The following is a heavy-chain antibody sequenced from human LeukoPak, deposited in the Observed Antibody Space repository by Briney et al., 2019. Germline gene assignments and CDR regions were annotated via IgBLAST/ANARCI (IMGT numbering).Heavy chain of an antibody. D-gene: IGHD3-3*01. Sequence: GGSLRLSCAASGFTFSTYGMIWVRQAPGKGPEWVSSISSISTYTYYADAVKGRFTISRDNTKNSLYLQMNSLRVEDTAVYYCARTHIPQYDFWTASIWGQGTLVAVSS. CDR3: ARTHIPQYDFWTASI. J-gene: IGHJ4*02. V-gene: IGHV3-21*01. CDR1: GFTFSTYG. CDR2: ISSISTYT.